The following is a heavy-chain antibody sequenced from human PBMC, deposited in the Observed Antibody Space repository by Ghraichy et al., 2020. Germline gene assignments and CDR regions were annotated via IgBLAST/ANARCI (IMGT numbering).Heavy chain of an antibody. J-gene: IGHJ4*02. D-gene: IGHD1-1*01. CDR2: INHSGST. Sequence: SETLSLTCAVYGGSFSGYYWSWIRQPPGKGLEWIGEINHSGSTNYNPSLKSRVTISVDTSKNQFSLKLSSVTAADTAVYYCARRFYNLDYWGQGTMVTVSS. CDR3: ARRFYNLDY. V-gene: IGHV4-34*01. CDR1: GGSFSGYY.